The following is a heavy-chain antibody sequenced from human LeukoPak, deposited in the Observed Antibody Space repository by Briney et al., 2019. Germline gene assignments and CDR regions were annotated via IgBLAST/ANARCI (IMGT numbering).Heavy chain of an antibody. CDR3: ARDGSSSTPGFDP. J-gene: IGHJ5*02. V-gene: IGHV3-30*03. D-gene: IGHD6-6*01. CDR2: ISYDGSNK. Sequence: PGRSLRLSCAASGFTFSSYGMHWVRQAPGKGLEWVAVISYDGSNKYYADSVKGRFTISRDNSKNTLYLQMNSLRAEDTAVYYCARDGSSSTPGFDPWGQGTLVTVSS. CDR1: GFTFSSYG.